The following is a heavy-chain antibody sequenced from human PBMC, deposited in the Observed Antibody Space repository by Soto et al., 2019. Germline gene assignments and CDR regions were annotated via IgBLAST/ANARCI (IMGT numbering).Heavy chain of an antibody. CDR3: ARLGFPGAIYFDS. CDR1: GYNFTTFW. J-gene: IGHJ4*02. D-gene: IGHD3-3*02. Sequence: PGESLKISCKGSGYNFTTFWIGWVRQVPGKGLEWMGIIYPGDSETKYSPDFEGQVTISADRSTNTAYLQWRSLGASDTAMYYCARLGFPGAIYFDSWGLGTLVTVSS. CDR2: IYPGDSET. V-gene: IGHV5-51*01.